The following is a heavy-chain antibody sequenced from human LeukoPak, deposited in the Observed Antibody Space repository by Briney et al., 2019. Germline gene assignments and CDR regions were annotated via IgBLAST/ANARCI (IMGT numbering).Heavy chain of an antibody. D-gene: IGHD2-2*01. V-gene: IGHV4-4*02. CDR1: GGSISSSNW. CDR3: ARGIVVVPAAIIRADAFDI. J-gene: IGHJ3*02. Sequence: PSETLSLTCAVSGGSISSSNWWSWVRQPPGKGLEWIGEIYHSGSTNYNPSLKSRVTISVDKSKNQFSLKLSSVTAADTAVYYCARGIVVVPAAIIRADAFDIWGQGTMVTVSS. CDR2: IYHSGST.